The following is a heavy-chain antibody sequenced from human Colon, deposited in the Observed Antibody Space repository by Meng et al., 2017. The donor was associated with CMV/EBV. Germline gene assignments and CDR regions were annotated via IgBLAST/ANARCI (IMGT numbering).Heavy chain of an antibody. Sequence: GATRRLDYCWGWIRQPPGQGLEWIGHMFYSGSTYYNPSLKSRVTISVDTSRNQFSLRLSSVTAADTAVYYCARVRVYGSGIGRWFDPWGQGTLVTVSS. CDR3: ARVRVYGSGIGRWFDP. D-gene: IGHD3-10*01. J-gene: IGHJ5*02. CDR2: MFYSGST. V-gene: IGHV4-30-4*08. CDR1: GATRRLDYC.